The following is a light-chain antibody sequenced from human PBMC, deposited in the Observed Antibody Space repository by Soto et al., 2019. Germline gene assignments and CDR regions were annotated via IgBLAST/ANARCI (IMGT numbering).Light chain of an antibody. Sequence: QSALTQPASVSGSPGQSITISCTGTSSDVGGYNYVSWYQQHPGKAPKLMIYDVSNRPSGVSNRFSDSKSGNTASLTISGLQAEDDADYYCSSYTSSSTGVFGTGTKVTVL. CDR2: DVS. J-gene: IGLJ1*01. CDR1: SSDVGGYNY. V-gene: IGLV2-14*01. CDR3: SSYTSSSTGV.